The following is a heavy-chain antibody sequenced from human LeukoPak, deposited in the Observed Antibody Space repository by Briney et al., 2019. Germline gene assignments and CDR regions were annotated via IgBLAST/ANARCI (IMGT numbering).Heavy chain of an antibody. CDR1: GFIFSDFY. J-gene: IGHJ6*04. V-gene: IGHV3-11*06. Sequence: PGGSLRLSCAASGFIFSDFYMSWVRQAAGKGLEYIAYISPSSHDIIYADSVKGRFTISRDNAKNSLYLQMNSLRTEDTAVYYCAELGITMIGGVWGKGTTVTISS. D-gene: IGHD3-10*02. CDR3: AELGITMIGGV. CDR2: ISPSSHDI.